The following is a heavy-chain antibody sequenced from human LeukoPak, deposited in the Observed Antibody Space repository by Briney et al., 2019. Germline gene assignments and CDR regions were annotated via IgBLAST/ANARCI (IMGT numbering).Heavy chain of an antibody. Sequence: GASVKVSCKASGYTFTNNFMHWVRQAPGQGLEWMGIINPSGGSTSYAQTFQGRVTMTRDMSTSTVYMELSSLRSEDTAVYYCARGYCSGGSCFYYFDYWGQGTLVTVSS. V-gene: IGHV1-46*01. CDR2: INPSGGST. D-gene: IGHD2-15*01. CDR3: ARGYCSGGSCFYYFDY. J-gene: IGHJ4*02. CDR1: GYTFTNNF.